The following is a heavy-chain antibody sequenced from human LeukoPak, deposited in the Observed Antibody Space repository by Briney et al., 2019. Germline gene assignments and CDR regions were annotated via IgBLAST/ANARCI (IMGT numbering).Heavy chain of an antibody. Sequence: ASAKVSCKASGYTFTGYYMHWVRQAPGQGLEWMGWINPNSGGTNYAQKFQGRVTMTRDTSISTAYMELSRLRSDDTAVYYCARDSTHYDILTGYYTRAPPHSSVYGMDVWGQGTTVTVSS. V-gene: IGHV1-2*02. J-gene: IGHJ6*02. CDR1: GYTFTGYY. CDR3: ARDSTHYDILTGYYTRAPPHSSVYGMDV. CDR2: INPNSGGT. D-gene: IGHD3-9*01.